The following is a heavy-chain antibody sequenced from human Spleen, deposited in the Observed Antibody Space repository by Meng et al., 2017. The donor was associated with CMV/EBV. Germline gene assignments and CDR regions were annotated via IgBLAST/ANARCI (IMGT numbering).Heavy chain of an antibody. CDR2: FNPNSGDT. CDR1: GYTFTGYY. D-gene: IGHD2-2*01. J-gene: IGHJ6*02. CDR3: ARDRVPAAIDYYGMDV. V-gene: IGHV1-2*02. Sequence: ASVKVSCKTSGYTFTGYYLHWVRQAPGQGLEWMGWFNPNSGDTMYAQKFQGRVTMTRDTSISTAYMELSRLRSDDTAVYYCARDRVPAAIDYYGMDVWGQGTTVTVSS.